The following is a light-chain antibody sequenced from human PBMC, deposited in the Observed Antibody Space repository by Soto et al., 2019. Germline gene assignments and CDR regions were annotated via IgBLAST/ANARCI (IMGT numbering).Light chain of an antibody. J-gene: IGLJ1*01. V-gene: IGLV2-11*01. CDR3: NSYSSSTFYV. Sequence: QSALTQPRSVSGSPGQSVTISCTGTSSDVGNYNFVSWYQHHPGKAPKLMIYDINKRPSGVPDRFSGSKSGNTASLTISGLQPEDEAEYYCNSYSSSTFYVFGTGTKVTVL. CDR2: DIN. CDR1: SSDVGNYNF.